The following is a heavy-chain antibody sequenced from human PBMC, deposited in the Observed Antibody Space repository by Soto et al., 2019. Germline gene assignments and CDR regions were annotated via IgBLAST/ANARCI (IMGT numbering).Heavy chain of an antibody. D-gene: IGHD3-22*01. Sequence: QITLKESGPTLVKPTKTLRLTCTFSGFSLSTSGVGVGWIRQPPGKALEWLALIYWDDDKRYSPSLKSRLTITKDTSKNQVVLTMTNMDPVDTATYYCAHSYYDSSGYYGYYFDYWGQGTLVTVSS. CDR3: AHSYYDSSGYYGYYFDY. V-gene: IGHV2-5*02. CDR1: GFSLSTSGVG. CDR2: IYWDDDK. J-gene: IGHJ4*02.